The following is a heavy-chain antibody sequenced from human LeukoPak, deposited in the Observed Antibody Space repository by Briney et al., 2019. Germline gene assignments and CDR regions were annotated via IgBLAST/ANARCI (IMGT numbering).Heavy chain of an antibody. Sequence: GGSLRLSCAASGFTVSSNYMSWVRQAPGKGLEWASVIYSGGSTYYADSVKGRFTISRDNSKNTLYLQMNSLRAEDTAVYYCARSVEVDAFDIWGQGTMVTVSS. V-gene: IGHV3-53*01. D-gene: IGHD5/OR15-5a*01. J-gene: IGHJ3*02. CDR3: ARSVEVDAFDI. CDR1: GFTVSSNY. CDR2: IYSGGST.